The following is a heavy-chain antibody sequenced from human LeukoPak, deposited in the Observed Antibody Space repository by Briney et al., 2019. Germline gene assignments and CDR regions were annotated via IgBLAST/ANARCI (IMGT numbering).Heavy chain of an antibody. D-gene: IGHD5-24*01. J-gene: IGHJ4*02. CDR1: GDSVSTNSVS. CDR2: THYRSQWSS. V-gene: IGHV6-1*01. Sequence: SQTLSLTCAISGDSVSTNSVSWNWIRQSPSRGLEWLGRTHYRSQWSSDYAVSVKSRITINSDTSKNQFSLQLNSVTPDDTAVYYCARGSLERRFDYWGQGTLVTVSS. CDR3: ARGSLERRFDY.